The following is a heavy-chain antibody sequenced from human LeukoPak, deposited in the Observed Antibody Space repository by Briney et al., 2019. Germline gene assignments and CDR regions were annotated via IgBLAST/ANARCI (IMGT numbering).Heavy chain of an antibody. CDR1: GYTFTGYY. CDR3: ARSWDTAMVISFDY. D-gene: IGHD5-18*01. V-gene: IGHV1-2*02. J-gene: IGHJ4*02. CDR2: INPNSGGT. Sequence: ASVKVSCKASGYTFTGYYMHWVRQAPGQGLEWMGWINPNSGGTNYAQKFQGRVTMTRDTSISTAYMELSRLRSDDTAVYYCARSWDTAMVISFDYWGQGTLVTVSX.